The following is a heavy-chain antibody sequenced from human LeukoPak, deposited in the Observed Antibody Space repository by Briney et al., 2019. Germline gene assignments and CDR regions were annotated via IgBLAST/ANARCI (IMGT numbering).Heavy chain of an antibody. CDR1: GFTFSSYA. V-gene: IGHV3-30-3*01. Sequence: PGGSLRLSCAASGFTFSSYAMHWVRQAPGKGLEWVAVISYDGSNKYYADSVKGRFTISRDNSKNTLYLQMNSLRAEDTAVYYCARGRDLRAFDIWGQGTMVTVSS. CDR3: ARGRDLRAFDI. J-gene: IGHJ3*02. CDR2: ISYDGSNK.